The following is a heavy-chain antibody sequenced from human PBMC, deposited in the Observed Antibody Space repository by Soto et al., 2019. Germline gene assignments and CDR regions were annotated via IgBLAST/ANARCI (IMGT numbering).Heavy chain of an antibody. CDR1: GGSFSGYY. Sequence: AETLSLTCAVYGGSFSGYYWSWICQPPGKGLEWIGEINHSGSTNYNPSLKSRVTISVDTSKNQFSLKLSSVTAADTAVYYCASLKRGGYYFDYWGQGTLVTVSS. CDR3: ASLKRGGYYFDY. J-gene: IGHJ4*02. CDR2: INHSGST. V-gene: IGHV4-34*01. D-gene: IGHD1-1*01.